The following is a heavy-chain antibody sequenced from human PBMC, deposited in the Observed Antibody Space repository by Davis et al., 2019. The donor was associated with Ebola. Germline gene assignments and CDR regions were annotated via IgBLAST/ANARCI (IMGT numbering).Heavy chain of an antibody. D-gene: IGHD3-22*01. CDR1: GGSVSSGSYY. V-gene: IGHV4-31*03. Sequence: PSETLSLTCTVSGGSVSSGSYYWSWIRQPPGKGLEWIGYIYYSGSTYYNPSLKSRVTISVDTSKNQFSLKLSSVTAADTAVYYCASRTEYHDSSGGGFDIWGQGTMVTVSS. J-gene: IGHJ3*02. CDR2: IYYSGST. CDR3: ASRTEYHDSSGGGFDI.